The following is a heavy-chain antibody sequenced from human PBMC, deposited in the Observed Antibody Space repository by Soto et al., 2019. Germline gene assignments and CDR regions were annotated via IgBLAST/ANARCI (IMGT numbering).Heavy chain of an antibody. Sequence: EVQLVESGGGLVQPGGSLRLSCAASGFTFSSYWMHWVRQAPGKGLVWVSRINSDGSSTSYADSVKGRVTISRDNAKNTLYLQMNSLREEDTDVSYCERDRFPNWFDPWGQGTLFTGSS. CDR1: GFTFSSYW. CDR2: INSDGSST. V-gene: IGHV3-74*01. D-gene: IGHD2-21*01. J-gene: IGHJ5*02. CDR3: ERDRFPNWFDP.